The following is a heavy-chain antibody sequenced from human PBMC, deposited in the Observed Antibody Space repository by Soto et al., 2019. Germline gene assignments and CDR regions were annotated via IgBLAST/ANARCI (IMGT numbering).Heavy chain of an antibody. CDR2: IISTGNTI. CDR1: GFTFSGYQ. CDR3: ARSLGVHEAFDI. Sequence: HGGSLLLSGAAAGFTFSGYQMNWVRQGTGKGLGWVSYIISTGNTIYYADSVKGRFTISRDNAKNSLYLQMRSLSAGDTALYYCARSLGVHEAFDILGHGKRGT. J-gene: IGHJ3*02. V-gene: IGHV3-48*03. D-gene: IGHD3-3*01.